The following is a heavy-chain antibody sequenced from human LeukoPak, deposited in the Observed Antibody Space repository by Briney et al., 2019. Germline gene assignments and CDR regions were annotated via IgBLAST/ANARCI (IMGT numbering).Heavy chain of an antibody. D-gene: IGHD4-11*01. Sequence: SSVKVSCXASGGTFSSYAISWVRQAPGQGLEWMGRIIPILGIANYAQKFQGRVTITADKSTSTAYMELSSLRSEDTAVYYCARDNGYMTTAYRFDYWGQGTLVTVSS. CDR2: IIPILGIA. CDR3: ARDNGYMTTAYRFDY. V-gene: IGHV1-69*04. J-gene: IGHJ4*02. CDR1: GGTFSSYA.